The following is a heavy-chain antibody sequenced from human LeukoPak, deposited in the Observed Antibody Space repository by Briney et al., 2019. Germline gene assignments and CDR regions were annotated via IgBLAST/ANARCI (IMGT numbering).Heavy chain of an antibody. CDR1: GFTFSSYW. CDR3: ARHSSGYYHYDY. V-gene: IGHV3-74*01. CDR2: INSDGRST. D-gene: IGHD3-22*01. J-gene: IGHJ4*02. Sequence: GGSLTLSCAASGFTFSSYWMHWVRQAPGKELVWVSRINSDGRSTSYADSVKGRFTISRDNSKNTLHLQINSLRAEDTAVYYCARHSSGYYHYDYWGPGTPVTVAS.